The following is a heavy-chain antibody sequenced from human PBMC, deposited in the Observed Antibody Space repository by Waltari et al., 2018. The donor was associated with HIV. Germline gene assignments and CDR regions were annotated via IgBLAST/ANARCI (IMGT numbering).Heavy chain of an antibody. V-gene: IGHV4-39*07. CDR2: IYYSGST. Sequence: QLQLQESGPGLVKPSETLSLTCTVSGGSISSSSYYWGWIRQPPGKGLEWIGSIYYSGSTYYNPSLKSRVTISVDTSKNQFSLKLSSVTAADTAVYYCARVPPTGYYGMDVWGQGTTVTVSS. CDR1: GGSISSSSYY. J-gene: IGHJ6*02. CDR3: ARVPPTGYYGMDV. D-gene: IGHD4-17*01.